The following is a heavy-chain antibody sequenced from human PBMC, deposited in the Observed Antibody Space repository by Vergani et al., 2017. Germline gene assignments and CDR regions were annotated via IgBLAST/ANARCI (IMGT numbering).Heavy chain of an antibody. CDR2: ISDDGSNK. J-gene: IGHJ5*02. D-gene: IGHD1-14*01. V-gene: IGHV3-30*03. Sequence: QVQLVESGGGVFQPGRSLRLSCAVSGFTFSSYGMHWVRQAPGKGLEWVAVISDDGSNKFYTDSVKGRFTISRDNSKSTMYLQMNSLRDEDTGVYYCAIDLRLLYNRFDPWGQGTLVTVSS. CDR3: AIDLRLLYNRFDP. CDR1: GFTFSSYG.